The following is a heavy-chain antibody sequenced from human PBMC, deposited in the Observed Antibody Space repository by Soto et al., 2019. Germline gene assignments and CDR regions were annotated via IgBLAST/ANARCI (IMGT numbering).Heavy chain of an antibody. CDR3: ATGSPRAWELQFS. Sequence: QVQLQQWGAGLLKPSETLSLTCTVYGGSFSDFHWTWIHQPPGKGLEWIGEINHSGSTDYNPSLKSRVTISMDTSKKQFSLKMTAVTAAYTGLYYCATGSPRAWELQFSWGQGTLVTVSS. CDR1: GGSFSDFH. V-gene: IGHV4-34*01. D-gene: IGHD1-7*01. CDR2: INHSGST. J-gene: IGHJ5*02.